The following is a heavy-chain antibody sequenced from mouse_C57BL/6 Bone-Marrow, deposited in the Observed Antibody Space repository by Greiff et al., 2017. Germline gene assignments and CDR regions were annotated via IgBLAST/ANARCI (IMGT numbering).Heavy chain of an antibody. J-gene: IGHJ1*03. D-gene: IGHD4-1*01. Sequence: EVKLMESGGDLVKPGGSLKLSCAASGFTFSSYGMSWVRQTPDKRLEWVATISSGGSYTYYPDSVKGRFTISRDNAKNTLYLQMSSLKSEDTAMYYCARHELGLGYFDVGGTGTTVTVAS. V-gene: IGHV5-6*01. CDR2: ISSGGSYT. CDR3: ARHELGLGYFDV. CDR1: GFTFSSYG.